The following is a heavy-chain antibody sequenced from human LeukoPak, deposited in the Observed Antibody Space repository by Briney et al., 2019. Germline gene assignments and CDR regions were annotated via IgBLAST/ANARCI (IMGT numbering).Heavy chain of an antibody. CDR3: ANLALRGIAADEETFDY. CDR2: IYYSGST. J-gene: IGHJ4*02. D-gene: IGHD6-13*01. CDR1: GGSISSSSYY. Sequence: PSETLSLTCTVSGGSISSSSYYWGWIRQPPGKGLEWIGSIYYSGSTYYNPSLKSRVTISVDTSKNQFSLKLSSVTAADTAVYYCANLALRGIAADEETFDYWGQGTLVTVSS. V-gene: IGHV4-39*01.